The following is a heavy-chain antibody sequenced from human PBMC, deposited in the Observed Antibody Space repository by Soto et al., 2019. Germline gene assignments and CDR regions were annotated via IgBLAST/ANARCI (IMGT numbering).Heavy chain of an antibody. J-gene: IGHJ6*02. V-gene: IGHV4-4*02. CDR2: IYHSGRT. D-gene: IGHD2-2*03. Sequence: SETLSLTCTVSGGSIRSSNWWSGVRQPPGQGLEWIGEIYHSGRTNYNPSLQRRLTISVDKSKNHFSLKLSSVTAADAAVYYCARTGYCSSTSCYYYYYYGMDVWGQGTTVTVPS. CDR3: ARTGYCSSTSCYYYYYYGMDV. CDR1: GGSIRSSNW.